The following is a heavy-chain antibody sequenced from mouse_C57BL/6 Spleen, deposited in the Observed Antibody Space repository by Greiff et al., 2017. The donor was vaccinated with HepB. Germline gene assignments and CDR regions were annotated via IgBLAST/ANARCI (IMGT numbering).Heavy chain of an antibody. CDR1: GYTFTSYW. D-gene: IGHD3-3*01. V-gene: IGHV1-69*01. CDR2: IDPSDSYT. Sequence: QVQLQQPGAELVMPGASVKLSCKASGYTFTSYWMHWVKQSPGQGLEWIGEIDPSDSYTNYNQKFKGKSTLTVDKSSSTAYMQLSSLTSEDSAVYYCARGGDVDWYFDVWGTGTTVTVSS. J-gene: IGHJ1*03. CDR3: ARGGDVDWYFDV.